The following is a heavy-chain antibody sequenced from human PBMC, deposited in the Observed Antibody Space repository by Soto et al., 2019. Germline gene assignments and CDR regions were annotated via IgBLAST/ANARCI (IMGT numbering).Heavy chain of an antibody. CDR3: AHLAVAGITYYFDS. V-gene: IGHV2-5*02. Sequence: QITLKESGPTLVKPTQTLTLTCTFSGFSLSTSGVGVGWIRQPPGKALEWLTFIYWDDDKRNSPFLKSRLTIXXXTXXTQVVLTMTNMDPVDTATYYCAHLAVAGITYYFDSWGQGTLVTVSS. J-gene: IGHJ4*02. CDR2: IYWDDDK. CDR1: GFSLSTSGVG. D-gene: IGHD3-16*01.